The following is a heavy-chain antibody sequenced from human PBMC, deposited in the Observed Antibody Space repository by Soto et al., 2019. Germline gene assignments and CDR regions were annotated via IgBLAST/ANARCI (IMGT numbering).Heavy chain of an antibody. J-gene: IGHJ5*02. Sequence: TSETLSLTCAVSGGSISSSNWWSWVRQPPGEGLEWIGYIYYSGSTNYNPSLKSRVTISVDTSKNQFSLKLSSVTAADTAVYYCARGGTTVTTIFFSGFDPWGQGTLVTVSS. CDR2: IYYSGST. CDR1: GGSISSSNW. CDR3: ARGGTTVTTIFFSGFDP. V-gene: IGHV4-4*02. D-gene: IGHD4-17*01.